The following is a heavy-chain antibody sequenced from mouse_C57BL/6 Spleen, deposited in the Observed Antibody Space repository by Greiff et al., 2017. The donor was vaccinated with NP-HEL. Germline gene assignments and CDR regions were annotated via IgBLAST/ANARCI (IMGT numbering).Heavy chain of an antibody. Sequence: EVQLQQSGPELVKPGASVKIPCKASGYTFTDYNMDWVKQSHGKSLEWIGDINPNNGGTIYNQKFKGKATLTVDKSSSTAYMELRSLTSEVTSVYYCARSFITTGVASRYFDVWGTGTTVTVSS. D-gene: IGHD1-1*01. CDR1: GYTFTDYN. V-gene: IGHV1-18*01. CDR3: ARSFITTGVASRYFDV. J-gene: IGHJ1*03. CDR2: INPNNGGT.